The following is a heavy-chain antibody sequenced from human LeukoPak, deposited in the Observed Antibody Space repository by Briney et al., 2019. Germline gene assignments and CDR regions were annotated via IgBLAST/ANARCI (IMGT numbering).Heavy chain of an antibody. V-gene: IGHV3-7*01. CDR2: IKQDESEK. J-gene: IGHJ4*02. Sequence: PGGSLRLSCAASGFTFSSYWMSWVRQAPGKGLEWVANIKQDESEKYYVDSLKGRFTISRDNAKNSLYLQMNSLRAEDTAVYYCARDKIESPTKLDYWGQGILVTVSS. D-gene: IGHD1-1*01. CDR1: GFTFSSYW. CDR3: ARDKIESPTKLDY.